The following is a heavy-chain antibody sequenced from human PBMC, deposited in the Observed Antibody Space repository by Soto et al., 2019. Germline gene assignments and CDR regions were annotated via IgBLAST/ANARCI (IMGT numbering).Heavy chain of an antibody. CDR3: AKDSATCAFDI. CDR1: GFTFSSYG. V-gene: IGHV3-30*18. CDR2: ISYDGSNK. J-gene: IGHJ3*02. Sequence: QVQLVESGGGVVQPGRSLRLSCAASGFTFSSYGMHWVRQAPGTGLEWVAVISYDGSNKYYADSVKGRFTISSDNSKTTLYLQMNSLKAEDTAVYDRAKDSATCAFDIWGQGTMVTVSS. D-gene: IGHD5-12*01.